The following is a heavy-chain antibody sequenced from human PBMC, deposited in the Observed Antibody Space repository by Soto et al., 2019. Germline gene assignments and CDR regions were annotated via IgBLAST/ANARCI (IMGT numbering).Heavy chain of an antibody. J-gene: IGHJ5*02. CDR1: GGSISSNY. CDR2: IYYSGST. D-gene: IGHD2-21*02. Sequence: QVQLQESGPGLVKPSETLSLTCTVSGGSISSNYWSWIRQPPGKGLEWIGYIYYSGSTNYNPSLKSLVTISVDTSKNQFSPKLSSVTAADTAVYYCARASTVVTHSGSYNWFDPWGQGTLVTVSS. V-gene: IGHV4-59*01. CDR3: ARASTVVTHSGSYNWFDP.